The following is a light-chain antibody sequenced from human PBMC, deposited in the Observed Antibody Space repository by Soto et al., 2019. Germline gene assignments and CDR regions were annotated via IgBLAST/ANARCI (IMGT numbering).Light chain of an antibody. J-gene: IGLJ3*02. CDR3: ASWDDTLFGWV. CDR1: SSNIATNY. V-gene: IGLV1-47*02. CDR2: SNT. Sequence: QSVLTQPPSVSGTPGQGVTISCSGGSSNIATNYVYWYQLLPGTAPNLVIFSNTIRPPRVPDRFSGSKSGASASLVISGLRSEDEADSFCASWDDTLFGWVFGGGTKLTVL.